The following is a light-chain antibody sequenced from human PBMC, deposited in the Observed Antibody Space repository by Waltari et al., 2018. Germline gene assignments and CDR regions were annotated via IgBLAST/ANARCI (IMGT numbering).Light chain of an antibody. CDR2: KVS. CDR3: MQATKWLLT. V-gene: IGKV2-30*02. CDR1: QSLVHTDGHTS. Sequence: DVVMTKSPIYLHVSLGQPGCISCRSSQSLVHTDGHTSLNWFQQRPVQSPRRLIYKVSNRDSRGPDRFSGSGSDTAFTLKISRLEAEDVGMYYCMQATKWLLTFGQGTKVEIQ. J-gene: IGKJ1*01.